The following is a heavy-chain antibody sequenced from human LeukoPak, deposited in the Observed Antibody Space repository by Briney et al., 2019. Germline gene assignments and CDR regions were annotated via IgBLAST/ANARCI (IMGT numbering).Heavy chain of an antibody. CDR3: ARVTAQGGDFLEPGDY. CDR2: INPSVGTT. Sequence: GASVKVSCKASGYTFISHYLHWVRQAPGQGLEWMGIINPSVGTTDYAQKFQGRVTMTRDTSTTTVYMELSSLRSEDTAVYYCARVTAQGGDFLEPGDYWGQGTLVTVSS. J-gene: IGHJ4*02. CDR1: GYTFISHY. D-gene: IGHD3-3*01. V-gene: IGHV1-46*01.